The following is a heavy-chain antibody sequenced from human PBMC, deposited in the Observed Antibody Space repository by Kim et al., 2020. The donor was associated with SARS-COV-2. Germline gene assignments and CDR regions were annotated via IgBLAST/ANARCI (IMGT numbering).Heavy chain of an antibody. D-gene: IGHD1-26*01. Sequence: NPPPKSRLTISVDTPKNQFSLKLSSVTAADTAVYYCARHRGNSGSYCDYWGQGTLVTVSS. CDR3: ARHRGNSGSYCDY. V-gene: IGHV4-39*01. J-gene: IGHJ4*02.